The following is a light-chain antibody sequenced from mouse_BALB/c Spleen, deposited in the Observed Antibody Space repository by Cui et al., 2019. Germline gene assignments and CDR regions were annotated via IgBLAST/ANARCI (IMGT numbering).Light chain of an antibody. Sequence: DILMTQSPSSMSVSLGDTVSITCHASQGISSNIGWLQQKPGKSFKGLIYHGTNLEDGVPSRFSGSRSGADYSLTISSLEAEDFADYYCVQYAQFPLTFGAGTKLELK. J-gene: IGKJ5*01. CDR3: VQYAQFPLT. V-gene: IGKV14-100*01. CDR1: QGISSN. CDR2: HGT.